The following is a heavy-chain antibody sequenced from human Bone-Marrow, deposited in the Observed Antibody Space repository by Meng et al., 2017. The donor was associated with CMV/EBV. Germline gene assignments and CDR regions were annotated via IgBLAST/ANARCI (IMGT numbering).Heavy chain of an antibody. V-gene: IGHV1-18*01. CDR2: NSAYNGNT. D-gene: IGHD2-2*01. CDR1: GYTFTSYG. J-gene: IGHJ4*02. CDR3: ARALKYCSSTSCRQPLGY. Sequence: ASVKVSCKASGYTFTSYGISWVRQAPGQGLEWMGWNSAYNGNTNYAQKLQGRVTMTTDTSASTAYMEPRSLRSDDTAVYYCARALKYCSSTSCRQPLGYWGQGTLVTVSS.